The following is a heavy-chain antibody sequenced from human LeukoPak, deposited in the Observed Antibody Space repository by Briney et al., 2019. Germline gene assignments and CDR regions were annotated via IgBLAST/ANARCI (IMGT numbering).Heavy chain of an antibody. CDR1: GGSFSGYY. D-gene: IGHD3-9*01. J-gene: IGHJ4*02. CDR2: INHSGST. V-gene: IGHV4-34*01. CDR3: AREWILTSYDY. Sequence: PSETLSLTCAVYGGSFSGYYWSWIRQPPGKGLEWIGEINHSGSTNYNPSLKSRVTISVDTSKNQFSLKLSSVTAADTAVYYCAREWILTSYDYWGQGTLVTVSS.